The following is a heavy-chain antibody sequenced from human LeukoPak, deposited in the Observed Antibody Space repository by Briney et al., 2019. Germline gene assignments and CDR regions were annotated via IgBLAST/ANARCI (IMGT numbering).Heavy chain of an antibody. CDR3: AGTHYDFWSGHEEGFDY. CDR1: GGSISSGSYY. CDR2: IYTSGST. D-gene: IGHD3-3*01. Sequence: PSETLSLTCTVSGGSISSGSYYWSWIRQPAGKGLEWIGRIYTSGSTNYNPSLKSRVTISVDTSKNQFSLKLSSVTAADTAVYYCAGTHYDFWSGHEEGFDYWGHGTLVTVSS. V-gene: IGHV4-61*02. J-gene: IGHJ4*01.